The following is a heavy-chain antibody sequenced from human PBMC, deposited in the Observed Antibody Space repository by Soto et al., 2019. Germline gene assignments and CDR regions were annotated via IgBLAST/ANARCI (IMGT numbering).Heavy chain of an antibody. J-gene: IGHJ4*02. CDR1: GFTFSSYG. CDR2: ISYDGSDK. D-gene: IGHD5-12*01. V-gene: IGHV3-30*18. CDR3: AKDLKWRGYFDY. Sequence: QVQLVESGGGVVQPGRSLRLSCAASGFTFSSYGMHWVRQAPGKGLEWVAVISYDGSDKYYADSVKGRFTISRDNSKKTLYLQINSLRAEDTAVYYCAKDLKWRGYFDYWGQGTRVTVSS.